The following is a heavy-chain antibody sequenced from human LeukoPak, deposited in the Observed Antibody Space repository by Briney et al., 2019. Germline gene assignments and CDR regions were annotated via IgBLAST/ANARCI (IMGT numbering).Heavy chain of an antibody. CDR1: GYTFTSYY. CDR2: INPSGGST. D-gene: IGHD5-18*01. CDR3: ARDIPTRIQLWLHYYYYGMDV. V-gene: IGHV1-46*01. J-gene: IGHJ6*02. Sequence: ASVTVSCKASGYTFTSYYMHWVRQAPGQGLEWMGIINPSGGSTSYAQKFQGRVTMTRDTSTSTVYMELSSLRSEDTAVYYCARDIPTRIQLWLHYYYYGMDVWGQGTTVTVSS.